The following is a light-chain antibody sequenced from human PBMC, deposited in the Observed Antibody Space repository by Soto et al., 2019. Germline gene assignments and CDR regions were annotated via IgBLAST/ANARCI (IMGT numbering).Light chain of an antibody. CDR1: SSDVGGYNY. CDR2: DVS. J-gene: IGLJ1*01. CDR3: SSYTSSSTPYV. V-gene: IGLV2-14*01. Sequence: QSALTKPASVSGSPGQSITISCTGTSSDVGGYNYVSWYQQHPGKAPKLMIYDVSNRPSGVSNRFSGSKSGNTASLTISGLQAEYEADYYCSSYTSSSTPYVLGTGTKLTVL.